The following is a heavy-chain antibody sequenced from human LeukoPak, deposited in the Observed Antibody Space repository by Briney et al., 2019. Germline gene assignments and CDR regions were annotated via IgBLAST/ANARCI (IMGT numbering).Heavy chain of an antibody. V-gene: IGHV3-30-3*01. CDR3: ARERLSYYDFWSGSHYYYGMDV. CDR2: ISYDGSNK. Sequence: GGSLRLSCAASGFTFSSYAMHWVRQAPGKGLEWVAVISYDGSNKYYADSVKGRFTISRDNSKNTLYLQMNSLRAEDTAVYYCARERLSYYDFWSGSHYYYGMDVWGQGTTVTVSS. D-gene: IGHD3-3*01. CDR1: GFTFSSYA. J-gene: IGHJ6*02.